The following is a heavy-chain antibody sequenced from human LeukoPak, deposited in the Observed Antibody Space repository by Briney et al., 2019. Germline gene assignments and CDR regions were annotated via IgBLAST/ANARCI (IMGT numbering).Heavy chain of an antibody. CDR2: IYSSGST. J-gene: IGHJ3*02. V-gene: IGHV4-4*07. CDR3: ARGIWRDGYNSGAFDI. CDR1: GGSISSYY. Sequence: PSETLSLTCTVSGGSISSYYWSWIRQPAGKGLEWIGRIYSSGSTNYNPSLKSRVTMAVDTSKNQFSLKLRSVTAADTAVYYCARGIWRDGYNSGAFDIWAQGTMVTVSS. D-gene: IGHD5-24*01.